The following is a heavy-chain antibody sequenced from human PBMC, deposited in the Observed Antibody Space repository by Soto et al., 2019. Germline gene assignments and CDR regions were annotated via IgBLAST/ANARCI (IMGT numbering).Heavy chain of an antibody. CDR3: ASDLGGYRPFQLYYYGMDV. V-gene: IGHV3-21*04. CDR2: ISSSSSYI. Sequence: GSLRLSCAASGFTFSSYIINWVRQAPGKGLEWVSSISSSSSYIYYADSVKGRFTISRDNSKNTLYLQMNSLRAEDTAVYYCASDLGGYRPFQLYYYGMDVWGQGTTVTVSS. CDR1: GFTFSSYI. J-gene: IGHJ6*02. D-gene: IGHD5-12*01.